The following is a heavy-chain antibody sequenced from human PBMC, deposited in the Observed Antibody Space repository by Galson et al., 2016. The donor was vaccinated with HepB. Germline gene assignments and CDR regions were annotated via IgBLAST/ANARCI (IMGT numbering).Heavy chain of an antibody. Sequence: SLRLSCAAPGFTFDDYTMHWVRQAPGKGLEWVSLISWDGLKTYYADSVKGRFTISRDNRKNSLYLQMDNLRNEDTALYYCGKDWGSLWESSGKGMDVWGQGTTVTVSS. V-gene: IGHV3-43*01. CDR1: GFTFDDYT. D-gene: IGHD3-10*01. J-gene: IGHJ6*02. CDR3: GKDWGSLWESSGKGMDV. CDR2: ISWDGLKT.